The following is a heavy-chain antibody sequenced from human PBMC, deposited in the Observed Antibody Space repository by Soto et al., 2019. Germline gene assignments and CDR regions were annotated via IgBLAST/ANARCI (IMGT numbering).Heavy chain of an antibody. V-gene: IGHV3-30-3*01. D-gene: IGHD2-8*02. CDR2: ISFNATNG. CDR1: GFTFSHFA. CDR3: ARDRGRGYCTGGLCYLGLDH. J-gene: IGHJ4*02. Sequence: SGGSLRLSCAASGFTFSHFAMHWVRQAPGKGLEWISVISFNATNGFFADSVKGRFSISRDNSANRLYLQMTNLRPEDTAIYYCARDRGRGYCTGGLCYLGLDHWGQGTPVTVSS.